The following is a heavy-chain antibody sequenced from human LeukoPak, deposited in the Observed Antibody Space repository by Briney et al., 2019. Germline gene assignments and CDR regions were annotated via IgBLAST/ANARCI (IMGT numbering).Heavy chain of an antibody. V-gene: IGHV4-4*07. CDR1: GGSISGYY. CDR3: VQDWAWGAFGN. Sequence: SETLSLTCTVSGGSISGYYWNWIRQPAGKGLEWIGRIFHSGSTNYNPSLNSRVTMSVDTSKNQFSLKLSSVTAADTAVYYCVQDWAWGAFGNWGQGTQVTVSS. D-gene: IGHD7-27*01. CDR2: IFHSGST. J-gene: IGHJ4*02.